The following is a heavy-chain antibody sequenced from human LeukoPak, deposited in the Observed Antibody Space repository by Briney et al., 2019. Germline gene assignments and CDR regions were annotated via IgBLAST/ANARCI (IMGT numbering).Heavy chain of an antibody. CDR3: ARNMVRGYEDAFDI. Sequence: GGSLRLSCAASGFTFSSYDMHWVRQATGKGLEWVSAIGTAGDTYYPGSVKGRFTISRENAKNSLYLQMNSLRAGDTAVYYCARNMVRGYEDAFDIWGQGTMVTVSS. V-gene: IGHV3-13*01. CDR2: IGTAGDT. CDR1: GFTFSSYD. J-gene: IGHJ3*02. D-gene: IGHD3-10*01.